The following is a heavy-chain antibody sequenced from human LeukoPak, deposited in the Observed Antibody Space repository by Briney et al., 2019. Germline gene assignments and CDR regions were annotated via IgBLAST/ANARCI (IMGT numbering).Heavy chain of an antibody. CDR3: ARGPQERSGYPDD. D-gene: IGHD3-22*01. CDR1: VYTFTSYD. Sequence: GASVKVSCKASVYTFTSYDINWVRQATGQGLEWMGWMNPNSGNTGYAQKFQGRVTITTDTSTSTAYMELRSLRSDDTAVYYCARGPQERSGYPDDWGQGTLVTVSS. J-gene: IGHJ4*02. CDR2: MNPNSGNT. V-gene: IGHV1-8*03.